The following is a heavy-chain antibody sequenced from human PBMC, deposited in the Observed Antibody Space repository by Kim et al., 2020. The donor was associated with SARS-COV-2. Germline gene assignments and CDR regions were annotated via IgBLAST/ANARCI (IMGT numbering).Heavy chain of an antibody. D-gene: IGHD6-19*01. CDR1: GGSFSGYY. J-gene: IGHJ4*02. CDR3: ARANIAVAGTWGY. Sequence: SETLSLTCAVYGGSFSGYYWSWIRQPPGKGLEWIGEINHSGSTNYNPSLKSRVTISVDTSKNQFSLKLSSVTAADTAVYYCARANIAVAGTWGYWGQGTLVTVSS. V-gene: IGHV4-34*01. CDR2: INHSGST.